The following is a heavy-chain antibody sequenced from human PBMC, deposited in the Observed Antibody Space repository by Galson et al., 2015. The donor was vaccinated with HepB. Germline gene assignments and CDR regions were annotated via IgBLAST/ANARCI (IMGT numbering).Heavy chain of an antibody. CDR2: ISSISTYI. D-gene: IGHD2-2*02. CDR3: ARDAGYCSSTSCYTVNRYFDY. V-gene: IGHV3-21*01. J-gene: IGHJ4*02. CDR1: GFTFSGYS. Sequence: SLRLSCAASGFTFSGYSMKWVRQAPGKGLEWVSSISSISTYIFYADSVKGRFTISRDNARNSLYLQLNSLRAEDTAVYYCARDAGYCSSTSCYTVNRYFDYWGQGTLVTVSS.